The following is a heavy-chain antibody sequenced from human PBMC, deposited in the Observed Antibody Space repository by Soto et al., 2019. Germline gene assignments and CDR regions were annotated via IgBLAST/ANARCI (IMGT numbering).Heavy chain of an antibody. Sequence: VASVKVSCKVSGYTLTEVSMHGVREAPGKGLEWMGGFDPEDGETIYAQKFQGRVTMTEDTSTDTAYMELSSLRTEDTAVYYCARGSGAHYNSGTLLNWGQGTLVTVSS. V-gene: IGHV1-24*01. J-gene: IGHJ4*02. CDR1: GYTLTEVS. CDR2: FDPEDGET. D-gene: IGHD3-10*01. CDR3: ARGSGAHYNSGTLLN.